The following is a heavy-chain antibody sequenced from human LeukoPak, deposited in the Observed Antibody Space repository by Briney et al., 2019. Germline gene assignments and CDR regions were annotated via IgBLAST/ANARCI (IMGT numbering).Heavy chain of an antibody. CDR2: INHSGST. CDR3: ARRRHYWYFDL. J-gene: IGHJ2*01. Sequence: SETLSLTCAVYGGSFSGYYWSWIRQPPGKGLEWIGEINHSGSTNYNPSLKSRVTISVDTSKNQFSLKLSSVTAADTAVYYCARRRHYWYFDLWGRGTLVTVS. V-gene: IGHV4-34*01. CDR1: GGSFSGYY.